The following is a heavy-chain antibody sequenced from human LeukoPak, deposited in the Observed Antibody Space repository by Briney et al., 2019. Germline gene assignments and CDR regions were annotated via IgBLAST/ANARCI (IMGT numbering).Heavy chain of an antibody. CDR2: IYPGDSET. J-gene: IGHJ4*02. CDR3: AQGDSSIWYEY. V-gene: IGHV5-51*01. Sequence: GESLKISCKGSGHRFTNYWIGWVRQMPGKGLEWMGIIYPGDSETRYSPSFQGQVTISADKSISTAYLQWSSLKASDTAMYYCAQGDSSIWYEYWGQGTLVTVSS. D-gene: IGHD6-13*01. CDR1: GHRFTNYW.